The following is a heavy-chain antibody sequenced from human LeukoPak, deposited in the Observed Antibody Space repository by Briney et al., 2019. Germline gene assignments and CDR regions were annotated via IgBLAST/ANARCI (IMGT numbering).Heavy chain of an antibody. CDR3: ARSLYGVNTWFDY. V-gene: IGHV5-51*01. CDR2: IFPGDSDA. D-gene: IGHD4/OR15-4a*01. J-gene: IGHJ4*02. Sequence: GESLKISCKGSGYSFTSYWIGWVRQMPGKGLEWMGIIFPGDSDARYSPFFQGQVTISADKSISTAYLQWSSLKASDTAMYYCARSLYGVNTWFDYWGQGTLVTVSS. CDR1: GYSFTSYW.